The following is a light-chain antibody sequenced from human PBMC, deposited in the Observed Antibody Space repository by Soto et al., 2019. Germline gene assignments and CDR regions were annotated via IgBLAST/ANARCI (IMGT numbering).Light chain of an antibody. CDR2: KVS. CDR1: QSLVHSDGNTY. CDR3: MQSIQLPPIT. V-gene: IGKV2-30*02. J-gene: IGKJ5*01. Sequence: DVVMTQSPVSLSVTLGQPASISCRSSQSLVHSDGNTYLHWYQQRPGQSPRRLIYKVSKRDSGVPDRFSGSGSGTDFTLKISRVEAEDVGVYYCMQSIQLPPITFGQGTRLEIK.